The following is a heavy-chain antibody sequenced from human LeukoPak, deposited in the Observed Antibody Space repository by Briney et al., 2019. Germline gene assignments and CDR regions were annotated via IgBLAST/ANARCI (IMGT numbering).Heavy chain of an antibody. D-gene: IGHD2-8*01. CDR2: IHYSGSS. CDR1: GDSTSNFY. J-gene: IGHJ5*01. CDR3: ALAPNSNWFDF. Sequence: SEPLSLTCTVSGDSTSNFYWNWIRQSPGKGLEWIGNIHYSGSSVYNPSLKSRGTISIDTSRRQFFLKLNSVTAADTAVYFCALAPNSNWFDFWGPGTLVTVSS. V-gene: IGHV4-59*03.